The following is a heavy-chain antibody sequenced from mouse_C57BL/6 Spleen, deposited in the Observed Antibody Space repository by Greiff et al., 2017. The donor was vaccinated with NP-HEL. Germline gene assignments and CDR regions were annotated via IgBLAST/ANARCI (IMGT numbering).Heavy chain of an antibody. J-gene: IGHJ4*01. V-gene: IGHV5-16*01. Sequence: EVKLVESGEGLVKPGGSLKLSCAASGFTFSDYYMAWVRQVPEKGLEWVANINYDGSSTYYLDSLKSRFIISRDNAKNILYLQMSSLKSEDTATYYCARDRNYYGSSPYAMDYWGQGTSVTVSS. CDR3: ARDRNYYGSSPYAMDY. D-gene: IGHD1-1*01. CDR1: GFTFSDYY. CDR2: INYDGSST.